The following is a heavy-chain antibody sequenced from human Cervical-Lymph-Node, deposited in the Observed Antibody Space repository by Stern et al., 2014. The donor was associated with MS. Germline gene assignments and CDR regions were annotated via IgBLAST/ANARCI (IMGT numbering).Heavy chain of an antibody. J-gene: IGHJ2*01. CDR3: ARDGVSSGYYSWYFDL. D-gene: IGHD3-22*01. Sequence: VQLVQSGGGLIQPGGSLRLSCAASGFTVSSNYMNWVRQAPGKGLEWVSVIYNGGAKFYADSVKGRFTISRDNSKNTLYLQMNSLRAEDTAVYYCARDGVSSGYYSWYFDLWGRGTLVTVSS. V-gene: IGHV3-53*01. CDR2: IYNGGAK. CDR1: GFTVSSNY.